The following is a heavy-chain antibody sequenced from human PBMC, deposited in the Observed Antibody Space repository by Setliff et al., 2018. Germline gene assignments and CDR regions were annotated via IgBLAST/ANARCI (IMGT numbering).Heavy chain of an antibody. J-gene: IGHJ4*02. Sequence: NPSETLSLTCTVSGGSISSGDYYWSWIRQPPGKGLEWIGYIYSSGSTYYNPSLKSRVSISVGTSKNQFSLKLSSVTAADTAVYYCARESRYYYDNLGTLDYWGQGTLVTVSS. CDR3: ARESRYYYDNLGTLDY. CDR2: IYSSGST. D-gene: IGHD3-22*01. V-gene: IGHV4-30-4*08. CDR1: GGSISSGDYY.